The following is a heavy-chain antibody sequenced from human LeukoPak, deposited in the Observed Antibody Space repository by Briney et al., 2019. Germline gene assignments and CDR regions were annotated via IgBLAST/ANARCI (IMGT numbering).Heavy chain of an antibody. Sequence: GASVKVSCKASGCTFTGYYMHWVRQAPGQGLEWMGRINPNSGGTNYAQNFQGRVTMTRDTSISTAYMELSRLRSDDTAVYYCARVGYYGSGSYLSYWGQGTLVTVSS. CDR3: ARVGYYGSGSYLSY. J-gene: IGHJ4*02. CDR2: INPNSGGT. V-gene: IGHV1-2*06. D-gene: IGHD3-10*01. CDR1: GCTFTGYY.